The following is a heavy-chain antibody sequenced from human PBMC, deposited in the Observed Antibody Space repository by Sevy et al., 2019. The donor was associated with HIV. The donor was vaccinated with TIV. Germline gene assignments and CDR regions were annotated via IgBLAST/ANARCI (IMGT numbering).Heavy chain of an antibody. D-gene: IGHD2-2*01. CDR1: GFTFSNYG. J-gene: IGHJ5*02. Sequence: GGSLRLSCAASGFTFSNYGMHWVRQAPGKGLDWVAFIRYDGSNKHYADSVEGRVTISRDNSKNTLYLQRNSLRAEDTAVYYCAGRYCGSSGCYGFDHWGQGTLVTVSS. CDR2: IRYDGSNK. CDR3: AGRYCGSSGCYGFDH. V-gene: IGHV3-30*02.